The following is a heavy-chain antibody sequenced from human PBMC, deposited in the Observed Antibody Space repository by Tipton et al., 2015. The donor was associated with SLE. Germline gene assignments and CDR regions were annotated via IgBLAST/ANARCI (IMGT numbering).Heavy chain of an antibody. J-gene: IGHJ6*03. CDR1: GGSMSGYY. D-gene: IGHD3-22*01. CDR2: INHSGST. CDR3: ARVGHGFDSSGYNSRYYYYMDV. Sequence: TLSLTCTVSGGSMSGYYWSWIRQPPGKGLEWIGEINHSGSTNYNPSLKSRVTISVDTSKNQFSLRLTSATAADTAVYYCARVGHGFDSSGYNSRYYYYMDVWGKGTTVTVSS. V-gene: IGHV4-34*01.